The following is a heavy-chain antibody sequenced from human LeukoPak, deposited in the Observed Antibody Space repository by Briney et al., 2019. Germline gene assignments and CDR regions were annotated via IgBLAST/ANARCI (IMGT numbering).Heavy chain of an antibody. CDR3: AIQVYDSSGLDAFDI. Sequence: SETLSLTCAVHGGSFSGYYWSWIRQPPGKGLEWIGEINHSGSTNYNPSLKSRVTISVDTSKNQFSLKLSSVTAADTAVYYCAIQVYDSSGLDAFDIWGQGTMVTVSS. CDR2: INHSGST. D-gene: IGHD3-22*01. CDR1: GGSFSGYY. J-gene: IGHJ3*02. V-gene: IGHV4-34*01.